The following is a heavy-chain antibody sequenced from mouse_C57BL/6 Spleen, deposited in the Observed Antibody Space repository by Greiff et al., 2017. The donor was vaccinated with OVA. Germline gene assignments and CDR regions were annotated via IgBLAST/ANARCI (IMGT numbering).Heavy chain of an antibody. V-gene: IGHV1-81*01. CDR3: AGGYSNYDDAY. CDR2: IYPRSGNT. Sequence: VKLQESGAELARPGASVKLSCKASGYTFTSYGISWVKQRTGQGLEWIGEIYPRSGNTYYNEKFKGKATLTADKSSSTAYMELRSLTSEDSAVYFCAGGYSNYDDAYWGQGTLVTVSA. CDR1: GYTFTSYG. D-gene: IGHD2-5*01. J-gene: IGHJ3*01.